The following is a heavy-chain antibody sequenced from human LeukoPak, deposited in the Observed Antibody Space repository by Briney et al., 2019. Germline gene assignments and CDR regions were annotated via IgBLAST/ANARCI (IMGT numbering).Heavy chain of an antibody. D-gene: IGHD5-18*01. CDR1: GDSISSSSYY. V-gene: IGHV4-61*01. J-gene: IGHJ4*02. Sequence: PSETLSLTCTVSGDSISSSSYYWSWIRQPPGKRLEWIGYIYYSGSTNYNPSLKSRVTISIDTSKNQFSLKLSSVTAADTAVYYCARVVDYNYGQYFFDYWGQGTLVTVPS. CDR3: ARVVDYNYGQYFFDY. CDR2: IYYSGST.